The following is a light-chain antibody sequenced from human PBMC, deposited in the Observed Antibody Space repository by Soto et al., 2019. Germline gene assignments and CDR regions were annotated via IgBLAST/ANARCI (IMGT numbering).Light chain of an antibody. CDR3: MQALPTLT. Sequence: DIVMTQSPLSLPVSPGEPASISCRSSQSLLHSNGYNYLDWYLQKPGQSPQLLIYLGSNRASGVPDRVSGSGSGTDFKLKISRVEAEDVGVYYCMQALPTLTFGGGTKVEIK. CDR1: QSLLHSNGYNY. J-gene: IGKJ4*01. V-gene: IGKV2-28*01. CDR2: LGS.